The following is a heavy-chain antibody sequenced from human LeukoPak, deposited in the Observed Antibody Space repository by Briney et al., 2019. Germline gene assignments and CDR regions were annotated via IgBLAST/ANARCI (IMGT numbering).Heavy chain of an antibody. D-gene: IGHD2-8*01. CDR3: ARKGGTRGPLNY. J-gene: IGHJ4*02. CDR1: GFTFGNYW. CDR2: IKQDGSET. V-gene: IGHV3-7*01. Sequence: GGSLRLSCAASGFTFGNYWMSWVRQAPGKGLEWVANIKQDGSETYYVDSVKGRFTISRDNAKNSLFLQMNSLTAEDTAVYYCARKGGTRGPLNYWGQGTLVTVSS.